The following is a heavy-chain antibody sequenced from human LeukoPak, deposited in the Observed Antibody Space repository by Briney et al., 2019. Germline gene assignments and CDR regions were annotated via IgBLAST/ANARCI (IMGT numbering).Heavy chain of an antibody. V-gene: IGHV3-21*01. D-gene: IGHD3-10*02. Sequence: GGTLRLSCAASGFTFSSYSMNWVRQAPGKGLEWVSSISSSSSYIYYADSVKGRFTISRDNSKNTLDLQMNNLRAEDTAVYYCARDHYYVPDYWGQGTLVTVSS. CDR2: ISSSSSYI. J-gene: IGHJ4*02. CDR3: ARDHYYVPDY. CDR1: GFTFSSYS.